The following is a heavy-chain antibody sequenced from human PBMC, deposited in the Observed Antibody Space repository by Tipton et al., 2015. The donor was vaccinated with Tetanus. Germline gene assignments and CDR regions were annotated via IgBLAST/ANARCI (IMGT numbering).Heavy chain of an antibody. CDR1: GGSISSGGYY. D-gene: IGHD1-26*01. J-gene: IGHJ4*02. CDR2: IYYSGST. Sequence: TLSLTCTVSGGSISSGGYYWSWIRQHPGKGLEWIGDIYYSGSTYYNPSLKSRVTISVDTSKNQFSLKLNSGTAADTAVYYCARDQARGARGWNYFDYWGRGTLVVVSS. CDR3: ARDQARGARGWNYFDY. V-gene: IGHV4-31*03.